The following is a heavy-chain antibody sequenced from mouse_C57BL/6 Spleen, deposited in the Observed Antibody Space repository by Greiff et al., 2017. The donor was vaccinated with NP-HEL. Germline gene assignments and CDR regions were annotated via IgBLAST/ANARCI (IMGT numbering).Heavy chain of an antibody. CDR3: TGRLGFFYYAMDY. J-gene: IGHJ4*01. Sequence: EVKVEESGGGLVQPGGSMKLSCVASGFTFSNYWMNWVRQSPEKGLEWVAQIRLKSDNYATHYAESVKGRFTISRDDSKSSVYLQMNNLRAEDTGIYYCTGRLGFFYYAMDYWGQGTSVTVSS. CDR2: IRLKSDNYAT. V-gene: IGHV6-3*01. CDR1: GFTFSNYW. D-gene: IGHD4-1*01.